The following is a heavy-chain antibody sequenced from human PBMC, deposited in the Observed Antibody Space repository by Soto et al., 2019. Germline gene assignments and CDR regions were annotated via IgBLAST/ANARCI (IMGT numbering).Heavy chain of an antibody. J-gene: IGHJ1*01. Sequence: GGSLRLSCTASGFTFGDYAMHWVRQVPGKGLEWVSGINWNSGSIGYGDSVKGRFAISRDNAKNSLHLQMNSLSAEDTAFYYCVKDESINWYSGHFRHWGQGTLVTVSS. V-gene: IGHV3-9*01. CDR3: VKDESINWYSGHFRH. D-gene: IGHD6-13*01. CDR2: INWNSGSI. CDR1: GFTFGDYA.